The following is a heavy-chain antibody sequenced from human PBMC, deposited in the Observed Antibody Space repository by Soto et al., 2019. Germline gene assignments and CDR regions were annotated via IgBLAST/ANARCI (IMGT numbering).Heavy chain of an antibody. CDR1: GYTFTSYG. Sequence: ASVKVSFKASGYTFTSYGISWVRQAPGQGLEWMGWISAYNGNTNYAQKLQGRVTMTTDTSTSTAYMELRSLRSDDTAVYYCARSIEHCTNGVCYTLYFDLWGRGTLVTVSS. CDR3: ARSIEHCTNGVCYTLYFDL. D-gene: IGHD2-8*01. V-gene: IGHV1-18*04. J-gene: IGHJ2*01. CDR2: ISAYNGNT.